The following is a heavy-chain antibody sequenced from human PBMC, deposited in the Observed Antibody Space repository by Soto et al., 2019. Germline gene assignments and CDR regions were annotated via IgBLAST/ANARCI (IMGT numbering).Heavy chain of an antibody. D-gene: IGHD2-21*02. V-gene: IGHV4-31*01. CDR1: GGSISSGGYY. Sequence: QVQLQESGPGLVKPSQTLSLTCTVSGGSISSGGYYWSWIRQHPGKGLEWIGYIYYSGSTYYNPSLNSLVTMSVATSKNQSSLKLSSVTAADTAVYCCASGVVVTAGGAFDIWGQGTMVTVSS. J-gene: IGHJ3*02. CDR2: IYYSGST. CDR3: ASGVVVTAGGAFDI.